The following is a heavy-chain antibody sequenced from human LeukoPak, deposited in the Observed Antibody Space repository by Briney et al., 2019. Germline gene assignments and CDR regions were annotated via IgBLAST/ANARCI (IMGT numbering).Heavy chain of an antibody. CDR2: IYHFRST. CDR3: ARSPDWNWFDP. J-gene: IGHJ5*02. Sequence: SETLSLTCSVSGDSSSGSVGSSSYYWSWIQQPPGKGLEWIGYIYHFRSTSYNPSLKSRVTISLDRSKNHFSLELTSVTAADTAVYYCARSPDWNWFDPWGQGTLVTVSS. CDR1: GDSSSGSVGSSSYY. V-gene: IGHV4-30-2*01. D-gene: IGHD2-21*01.